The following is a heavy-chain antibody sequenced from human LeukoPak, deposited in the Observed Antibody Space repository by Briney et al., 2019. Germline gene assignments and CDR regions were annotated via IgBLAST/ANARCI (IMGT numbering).Heavy chain of an antibody. J-gene: IGHJ3*02. Sequence: GGSLRLSCAASGFSANNKYMTWVRPAPGKGLEWVSLIYNDGRTYYADSVKGRCTISRDNLKNVLYLQMNSLKVEDTALYYCARGLFLSGYLDAFDIWGQGTVVTVSS. D-gene: IGHD3-22*01. CDR2: IYNDGRT. CDR1: GFSANNKY. CDR3: ARGLFLSGYLDAFDI. V-gene: IGHV3-53*01.